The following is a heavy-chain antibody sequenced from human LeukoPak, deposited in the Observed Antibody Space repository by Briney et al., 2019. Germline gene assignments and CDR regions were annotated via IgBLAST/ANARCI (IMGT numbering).Heavy chain of an antibody. CDR1: GFTFSSFA. J-gene: IGHJ4*02. CDR3: AKEGELLYGGMFDY. D-gene: IGHD3-10*01. V-gene: IGHV3-23*01. Sequence: TGGSLRLSCVASGFTFSSFAMTWVRQAPGKGLEWVSTIFDTGFGTFYAKSVEGRFTISRDNSKNTVSLQMTSLRVDDTAVYYCAKEGELLYGGMFDYWGQGTLVTVSS. CDR2: IFDTGFGT.